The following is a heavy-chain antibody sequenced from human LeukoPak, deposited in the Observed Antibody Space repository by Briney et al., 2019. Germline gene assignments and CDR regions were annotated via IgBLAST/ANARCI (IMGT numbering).Heavy chain of an antibody. V-gene: IGHV3-23*01. CDR1: GFTFSTFA. CDR2: ISGSGGGT. CDR3: ARDYSGSGYELDY. J-gene: IGHJ4*02. Sequence: PGGSLRLSCAASGFTFSTFAMSWVRQAPGKGLEWVSAISGSGGGTYYADSVKGRLTISRDNSKNTLYLQMSSLRAEDTAVYYCARDYSGSGYELDYWGQGTLVTVSS. D-gene: IGHD5-12*01.